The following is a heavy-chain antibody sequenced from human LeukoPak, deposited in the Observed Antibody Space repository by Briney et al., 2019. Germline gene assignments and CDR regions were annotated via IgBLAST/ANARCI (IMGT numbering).Heavy chain of an antibody. CDR1: YW. CDR2: IYPGDSDT. V-gene: IGHV5-51*01. Sequence: YWSWIRQPPGKGLEWIGYIYPGDSDTRYSPSFQGQVTISADKSTSTAYLQWSSLKASDTAMYYCARPGSGYSSSLGDWGQGTLVIVSS. J-gene: IGHJ4*02. CDR3: ARPGSGYSSSLGD. D-gene: IGHD6-13*01.